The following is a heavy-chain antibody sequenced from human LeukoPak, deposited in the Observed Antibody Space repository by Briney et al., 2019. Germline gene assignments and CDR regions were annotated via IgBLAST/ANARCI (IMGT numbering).Heavy chain of an antibody. CDR2: IIPILGIA. Sequence: SVKVSCKASGGTFSSYTISWVRQAPGQGLEWMGRIIPILGIANYAQKFQGRVTITADKSTSTAYMELSSLRSEDTAVYYCARFQLRHPGGRAFDIWGQGTMVTVSS. V-gene: IGHV1-69*02. CDR1: GGTFSSYT. J-gene: IGHJ3*02. D-gene: IGHD5-24*01. CDR3: ARFQLRHPGGRAFDI.